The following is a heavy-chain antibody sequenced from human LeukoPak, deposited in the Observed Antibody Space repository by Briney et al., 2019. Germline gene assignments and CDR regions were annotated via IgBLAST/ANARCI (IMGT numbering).Heavy chain of an antibody. CDR2: TYYRSKWYN. V-gene: IGHV6-1*01. CDR1: GDSVSSNSAA. D-gene: IGHD3-16*01. Sequence: SQTLSLTCAISGDSVSSNSAAWNWIRQSPSRGLEWLGRTYYRSKWYNDYAISVKSRITINADTSKNQFSLKLSSVTAADTAVYYCARVNPLTFGEDVWGKGTTVTISS. J-gene: IGHJ6*04. CDR3: ARVNPLTFGEDV.